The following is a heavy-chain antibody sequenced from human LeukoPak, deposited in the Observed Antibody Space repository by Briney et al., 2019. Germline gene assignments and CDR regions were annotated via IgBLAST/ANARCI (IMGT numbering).Heavy chain of an antibody. CDR3: ARDHLWFGELLPNWFDP. CDR1: SGSIHSYY. V-gene: IGHV4-4*07. J-gene: IGHJ5*02. Sequence: SETLSLTCNVSSGSIHSYYWTWIRQPAGKGLEWIGRVYTSGRTIYNPSLKSRVTMSVDASKNLLSLRVTSVSAADTAVYYCARDHLWFGELLPNWFDPWGQGTLVTVSS. D-gene: IGHD3-10*01. CDR2: VYTSGRT.